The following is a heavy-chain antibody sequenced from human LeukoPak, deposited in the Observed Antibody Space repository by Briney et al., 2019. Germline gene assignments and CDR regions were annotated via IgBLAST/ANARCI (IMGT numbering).Heavy chain of an antibody. Sequence: SETLSLTCAVYGGSFSGYYWSWIRQPPGKGLEWIGEINHSGSTNYNPSLKSRVTISVDTSKNQFSLKLSSVTAADTAVYYCARDSVVVAATSPYYMDVWGKGTTVTISS. J-gene: IGHJ6*03. D-gene: IGHD2-15*01. CDR2: INHSGST. V-gene: IGHV4-34*01. CDR3: ARDSVVVAATSPYYMDV. CDR1: GGSFSGYY.